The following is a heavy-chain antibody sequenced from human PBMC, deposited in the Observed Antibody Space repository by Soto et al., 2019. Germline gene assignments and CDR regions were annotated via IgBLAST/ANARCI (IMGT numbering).Heavy chain of an antibody. V-gene: IGHV3-21*01. CDR2: ISSGSDYI. Sequence: EVQLVESGGGLVKPGGSLRLSCAASGFTFSSYSMNWVRQAPGKGLEWGSSISSGSDYIFYAGSVKGRFTISRDNATNSLFLQMNSLTAEDTAVYYCARSPVGDAFNVWGQGTVVTVSS. CDR3: ARSPVGDAFNV. J-gene: IGHJ3*01. CDR1: GFTFSSYS.